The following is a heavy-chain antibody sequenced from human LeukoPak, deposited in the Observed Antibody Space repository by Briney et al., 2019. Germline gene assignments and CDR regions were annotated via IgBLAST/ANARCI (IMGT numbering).Heavy chain of an antibody. V-gene: IGHV4-4*07. CDR3: ARDIRGYSYGPFDP. Sequence: PSETLSLTCTVSGGSISSYYWSWIRQPAGKGLEWIGRIYTSGSTNYNPSLKSRVTMSVDTSKNQFSLKLSSVTAADTAVYYCARDIRGYSYGPFDPWGQGTLVTVSS. J-gene: IGHJ5*02. CDR2: IYTSGST. CDR1: GGSISSYY. D-gene: IGHD5-18*01.